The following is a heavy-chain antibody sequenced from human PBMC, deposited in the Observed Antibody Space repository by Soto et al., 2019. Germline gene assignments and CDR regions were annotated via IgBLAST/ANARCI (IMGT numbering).Heavy chain of an antibody. V-gene: IGHV3-30-3*01. CDR3: ARENVIVVAQGVDY. J-gene: IGHJ4*02. CDR1: GFTFSSYA. Sequence: QVQLVESGGGVVQPGRSLRLSCAASGFTFSSYAMHWVRQAPGKGLEWVAVISYDGSNKYYADSVKGRFTISRDNSKNPLYLQMNSLRDEDTAVYYCARENVIVVAQGVDYWGQGTLVTVSS. D-gene: IGHD3-22*01. CDR2: ISYDGSNK.